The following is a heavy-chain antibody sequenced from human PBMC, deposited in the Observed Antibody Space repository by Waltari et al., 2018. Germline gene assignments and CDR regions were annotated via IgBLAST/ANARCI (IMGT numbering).Heavy chain of an antibody. V-gene: IGHV3-7*03. Sequence: EVQLLESGGGLVPPGGSLRLSCAASGFTFSNYWMSWVRQAPGKGLEWVANIQENGGTKYYVDSVKGRFTISRDNAENSLYLQMNSLRAEDTAVYYCARDDVIPHSGQDYWGQGTLVTVSS. D-gene: IGHD6-25*01. CDR1: GFTFSNYW. J-gene: IGHJ4*02. CDR2: IQENGGTK. CDR3: ARDDVIPHSGQDY.